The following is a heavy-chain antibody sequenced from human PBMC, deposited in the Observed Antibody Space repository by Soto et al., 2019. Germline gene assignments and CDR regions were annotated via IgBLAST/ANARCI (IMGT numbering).Heavy chain of an antibody. CDR1: GGSFSGYY. CDR3: ARGAPLGYCSGGSCLFGNYMDV. V-gene: IGHV4-34*01. CDR2: INHSGST. Sequence: QVQLQQWGAGLLKPSETLSLTCAVYGGSFSGYYWSWIRQPPGKGLEWIGEINHSGSTNYNPSLKSRVTISVDTSKNQFSLKLSSVTAADTAVYYCARGAPLGYCSGGSCLFGNYMDVWGKGTTVTVSS. D-gene: IGHD2-15*01. J-gene: IGHJ6*03.